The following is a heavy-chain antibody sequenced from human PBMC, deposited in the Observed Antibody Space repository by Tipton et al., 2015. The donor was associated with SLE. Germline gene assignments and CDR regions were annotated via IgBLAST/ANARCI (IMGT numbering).Heavy chain of an antibody. J-gene: IGHJ4*02. Sequence: LRLSCAVYGGSLSGHYWSWIRQPPGKGLEWIGEINHRGSTNYNPSLKSRVTISVDTSKNQFSLKLSSVTAADTALYYCARHMITGGEFDYWGQGTLVTVSS. V-gene: IGHV4-34*01. CDR3: ARHMITGGEFDY. D-gene: IGHD3-16*01. CDR1: GGSLSGHY. CDR2: INHRGST.